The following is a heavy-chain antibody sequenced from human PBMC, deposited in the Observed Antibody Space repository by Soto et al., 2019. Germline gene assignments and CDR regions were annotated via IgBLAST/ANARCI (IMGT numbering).Heavy chain of an antibody. CDR2: ISYDGSNK. Sequence: PGGSLRLSCVASGFTFSSYGMHWVRQAPGKGLEWVAVISYDGSNKYYADSVKGRFTISRDNSKNTLYLQMNSLRAEDTAVYYCAKEYARRAGRGYFDYWGQGTLVTVSS. D-gene: IGHD1-1*01. CDR1: GFTFSSYG. CDR3: AKEYARRAGRGYFDY. V-gene: IGHV3-30*18. J-gene: IGHJ4*02.